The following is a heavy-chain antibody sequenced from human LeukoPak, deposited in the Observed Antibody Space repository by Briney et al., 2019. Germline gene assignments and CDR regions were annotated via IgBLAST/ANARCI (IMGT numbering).Heavy chain of an antibody. Sequence: SETLSLTCTVSGGSISSSSHSWGWIRQPTAKGLEWTGTIYYTGRTYYNPSLESRLTISVDTSKNQFSLKLTSVTAADTAIYYCAQSLGSGNWIGNWFDPWGQGTLVTVSS. J-gene: IGHJ5*02. CDR1: GGSISSSSHS. CDR2: IYYTGRT. CDR3: AQSLGSGNWIGNWFDP. V-gene: IGHV4-39*01. D-gene: IGHD1-1*01.